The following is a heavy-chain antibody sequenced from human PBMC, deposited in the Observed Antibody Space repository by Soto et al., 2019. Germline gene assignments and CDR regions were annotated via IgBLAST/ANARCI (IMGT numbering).Heavy chain of an antibody. J-gene: IGHJ4*02. D-gene: IGHD3-22*01. Sequence: EVQLVESGGGLVQPGGSLRLSCAASGFTFSTYWMHWVRQAPGKGLEWVSRIKTDGSYTNYADSVKGRFTISRDNAKYTLFLQMDSLGAEDTAVYLWATGGSGYFRYWGQGTLVTVSS. CDR2: IKTDGSYT. CDR1: GFTFSTYW. CDR3: ATGGSGYFRY. V-gene: IGHV3-74*01.